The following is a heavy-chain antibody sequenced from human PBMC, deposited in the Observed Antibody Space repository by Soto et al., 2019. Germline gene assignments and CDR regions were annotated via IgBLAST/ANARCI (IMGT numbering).Heavy chain of an antibody. D-gene: IGHD6-19*01. Sequence: PGGSLRLSCAASVFTFSSYSMNWVRQAPGKGLEWVSSISSSSSYIYYADSVKGRFTISRDNAKNSLYLQMNSLRAEDTAVYYCASPQHSSGWYDAFDIWGQGTMVTVSS. V-gene: IGHV3-21*01. J-gene: IGHJ3*02. CDR1: VFTFSSYS. CDR2: ISSSSSYI. CDR3: ASPQHSSGWYDAFDI.